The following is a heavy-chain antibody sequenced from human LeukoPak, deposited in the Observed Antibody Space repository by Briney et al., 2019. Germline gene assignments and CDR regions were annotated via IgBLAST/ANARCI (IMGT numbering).Heavy chain of an antibody. CDR3: ARDRSGWYDGYFDY. D-gene: IGHD6-19*01. CDR1: GFTFSSYV. J-gene: IGHJ4*02. CDR2: ISGRGEST. Sequence: GGSLRLSCAASGFTFSSYVMSWVRQAPGKGLEWVSCISGRGESTHFADSAKGRFTISRDNAKNSLYLQMNSLRAEDTAVYYCARDRSGWYDGYFDYWGQGTLVTVSS. V-gene: IGHV3-23*01.